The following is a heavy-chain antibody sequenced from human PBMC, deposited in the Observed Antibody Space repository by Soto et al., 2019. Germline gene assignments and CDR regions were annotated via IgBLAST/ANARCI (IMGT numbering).Heavy chain of an antibody. D-gene: IGHD1-1*01. CDR1: GGTFSSYA. CDR2: ISPIFGRT. Sequence: SVKVSCKASGGTFSSYAISWVRQAPGQGPEWMGGISPIFGRTNYAQKVQGRVIITTDTSTNIVYLELRSLRSDDTAMYYCGRCRTDSYAMDVWGQGTTVTVSS. J-gene: IGHJ6*02. CDR3: GRCRTDSYAMDV. V-gene: IGHV1-69*05.